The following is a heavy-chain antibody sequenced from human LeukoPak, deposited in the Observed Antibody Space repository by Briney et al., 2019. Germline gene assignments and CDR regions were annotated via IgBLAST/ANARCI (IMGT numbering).Heavy chain of an antibody. CDR1: GFTFGDYA. Sequence: GGSLRLSCTASGFTFGDYAMSWVRQAPGKGLEWVSSISSSSSYIYYADSVKGRFTISRDNAKNSLYLQMNSLRAEDTAVYYCARLPALDGYWGQGTLVTVSS. CDR2: ISSSSSYI. V-gene: IGHV3-21*01. D-gene: IGHD5-24*01. CDR3: ARLPALDGY. J-gene: IGHJ4*02.